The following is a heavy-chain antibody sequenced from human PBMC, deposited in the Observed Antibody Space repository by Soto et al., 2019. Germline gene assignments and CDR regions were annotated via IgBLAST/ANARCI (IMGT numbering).Heavy chain of an antibody. CDR2: ISWDGGNT. V-gene: IGHV3-43*01. CDR3: AKDTSWTIDY. D-gene: IGHD3-10*01. J-gene: IGHJ4*02. CDR1: GFTFDDYT. Sequence: GGSLRLSCAASGFTFDDYTMHWVRQAPGKGLEWVSMISWDGGNTYYADSVKGRFTISRDNSKNSLYLQMNSLRTEDTALYYCAKDTSWTIDYWGQGTLVTVSS.